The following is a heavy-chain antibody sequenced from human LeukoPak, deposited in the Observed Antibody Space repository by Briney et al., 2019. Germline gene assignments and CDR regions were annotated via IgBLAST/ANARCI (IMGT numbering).Heavy chain of an antibody. J-gene: IGHJ3*02. V-gene: IGHV1-2*02. CDR3: ARRAREYSHDAFDI. CDR1: AYTFTDYY. CDR2: INPNSRGT. Sequence: ASVKVSCKAYAYTFTDYYMHWVRQAPGQGLEWMGWINPNSRGTDSAQKFQGRFSMTRDTSISTAYMELSRLRSDDTAVYYCARRAREYSHDAFDIWGQGTMVTVSS. D-gene: IGHD5-18*01.